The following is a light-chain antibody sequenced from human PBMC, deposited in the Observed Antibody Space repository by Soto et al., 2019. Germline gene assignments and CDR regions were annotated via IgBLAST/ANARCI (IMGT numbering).Light chain of an antibody. CDR3: TQRSYWPFT. CDR2: DAS. Sequence: EIGLTQSPATLSLSPGNRATLSCRASQSGSGYLAWYQQKPGQAPRLLIYDASNRATGIPARYSGSGSGPDFTLTITSLKPEDFAVYYCTQRSYWPFTSGGETKVEI. J-gene: IGKJ4*01. CDR1: QSGSGY. V-gene: IGKV3-11*01.